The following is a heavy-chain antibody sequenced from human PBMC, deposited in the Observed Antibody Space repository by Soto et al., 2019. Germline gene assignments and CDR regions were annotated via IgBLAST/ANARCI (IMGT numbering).Heavy chain of an antibody. CDR2: IYYSGST. J-gene: IGHJ6*03. D-gene: IGHD2-2*01. Sequence: PSETLSLTCTVSGGSISSGGYYWSWIRQHPGKGLEWIGYIYYSGSTYYNPSLKSRVTISVDTSKNQFSLKLSSVTAADTAVYYCARGPPRYCSSTSCYPTYYYYYMDVWGKGTTVTVSS. CDR3: ARGPPRYCSSTSCYPTYYYYYMDV. CDR1: GGSISSGGYY. V-gene: IGHV4-31*03.